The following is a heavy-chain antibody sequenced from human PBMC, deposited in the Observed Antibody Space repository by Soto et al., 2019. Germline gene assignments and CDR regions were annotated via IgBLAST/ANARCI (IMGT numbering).Heavy chain of an antibody. D-gene: IGHD5-18*01. CDR3: ARAPQGVYSYGYWGY. CDR2: ISAYNGNT. V-gene: IGHV1-18*01. J-gene: IGHJ4*02. Sequence: QVQLVQSGAEVKKPGASVKVSCKASGYTFTSYGISWVRQAPGQGLEWMGWISAYNGNTNYTQKLQGRVTMTTDTSTSTAYMELRSLRSDDTAVYYCARAPQGVYSYGYWGYWGQGTLVTVSS. CDR1: GYTFTSYG.